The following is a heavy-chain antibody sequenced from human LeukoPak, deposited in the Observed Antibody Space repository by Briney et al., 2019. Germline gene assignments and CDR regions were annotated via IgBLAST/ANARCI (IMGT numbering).Heavy chain of an antibody. V-gene: IGHV4-59*01. Sequence: SETLSLTCTVSGGSISSYYWSWIRQPPGKGLEWVGYIYYSGSTNYNPSLKSRVTISVDTSKNQFSLKLSSVTAADTAVYYCAREDYYYYMDVWGKGTTVTVSS. CDR2: IYYSGST. J-gene: IGHJ6*03. CDR1: GGSISSYY. CDR3: AREDYYYYMDV.